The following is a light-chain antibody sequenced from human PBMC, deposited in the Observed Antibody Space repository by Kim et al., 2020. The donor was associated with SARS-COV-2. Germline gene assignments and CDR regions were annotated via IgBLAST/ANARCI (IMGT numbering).Light chain of an antibody. CDR3: GTWDSSLSAGPV. J-gene: IGLJ2*01. V-gene: IGLV1-51*01. Sequence: QKVTISCSGSSSNIGNNYVAWYQQLPGTAPKLLIYDNNKRPSGIPDRFSGSKSGTSATLGITGLQTGDEADYYCGTWDSSLSAGPVFGGGTQLTVL. CDR1: SSNIGNNY. CDR2: DNN.